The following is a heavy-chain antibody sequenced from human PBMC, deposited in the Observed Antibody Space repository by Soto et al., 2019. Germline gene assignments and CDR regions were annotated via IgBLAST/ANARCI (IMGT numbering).Heavy chain of an antibody. D-gene: IGHD3-3*01. V-gene: IGHV4-31*03. CDR1: GDSISSGGHY. CDR2: IYYSGST. J-gene: IGHJ4*02. CDR3: ARDPNPIFFT. Sequence: PSETLSLTCTVSGDSISSGGHYWSWIRQHPGKGLEWIGFIYYSGSTYYNPSLKSRVTISVDTSKNQFSLKLSSATAADTAVYYCARDPNPIFFTWGLGTLVTVSS.